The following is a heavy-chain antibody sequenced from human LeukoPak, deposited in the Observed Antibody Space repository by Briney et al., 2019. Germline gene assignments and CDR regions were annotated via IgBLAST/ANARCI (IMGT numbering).Heavy chain of an antibody. J-gene: IGHJ3*02. CDR1: GFTFTNYG. CDR2: ISFEGRIE. CDR3: AKERASMGADAFDI. Sequence: GRSLRLSCAASGFTFTNYGMHWVRQAPGKGLEWVAIISFEGRIEYYVDSVKGRFTIPRDKSKNTLYLQMNSLRPEDTAVYYCAKERASMGADAFDIWGQGTMVTVSS. D-gene: IGHD1-26*01. V-gene: IGHV3-30*18.